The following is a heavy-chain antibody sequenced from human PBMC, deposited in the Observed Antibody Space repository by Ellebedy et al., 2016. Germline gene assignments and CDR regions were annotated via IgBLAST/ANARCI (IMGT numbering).Heavy chain of an antibody. CDR2: INHSGST. D-gene: IGHD3-9*01. Sequence: SETLSLTXAVYGGSFSGYYWSWIRQPPGKGLEWIGEINHSGSTNYNPSLKSRVTISVDTSKNQFSLKLSSVTAADTAVYYCARDSFERAAIDYWGQGTLDTVSS. CDR3: ARDSFERAAIDY. CDR1: GGSFSGYY. V-gene: IGHV4-34*01. J-gene: IGHJ4*02.